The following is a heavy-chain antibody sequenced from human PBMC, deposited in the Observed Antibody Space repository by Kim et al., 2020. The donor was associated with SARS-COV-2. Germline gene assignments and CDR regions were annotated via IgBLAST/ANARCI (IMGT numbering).Heavy chain of an antibody. Sequence: GGSLRLSCAASGFTFSDYYMSWIRQAPGKGLEWVSYISSSGSTIYYADSVKGRFTISRDNAKNSLYLKMNSLRAEDTAVYYCARVDILTGYPFYYFDYWGQGTLVTVSS. V-gene: IGHV3-11*01. CDR2: ISSSGSTI. D-gene: IGHD3-9*01. J-gene: IGHJ4*02. CDR3: ARVDILTGYPFYYFDY. CDR1: GFTFSDYY.